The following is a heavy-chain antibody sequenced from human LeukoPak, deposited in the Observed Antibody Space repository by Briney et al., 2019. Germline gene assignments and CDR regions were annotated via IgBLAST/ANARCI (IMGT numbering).Heavy chain of an antibody. CDR1: GGSISSYY. J-gene: IGHJ5*02. D-gene: IGHD3-16*01. Sequence: SETLSLTCTVSGGSISSYYWSWIRQPPGKGLEWIAYIYYSGSTNYNPSLKSRVTISVDTSKNQFSLKLSSVTAADTAVYYCASFGSTRSAVLKNWFDPWGQGTLVTVSS. CDR2: IYYSGST. V-gene: IGHV4-59*12. CDR3: ASFGSTRSAVLKNWFDP.